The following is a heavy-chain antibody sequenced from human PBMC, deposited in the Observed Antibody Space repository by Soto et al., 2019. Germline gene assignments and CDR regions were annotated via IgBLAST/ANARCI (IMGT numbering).Heavy chain of an antibody. CDR1: GFSFSTYN. J-gene: IGHJ4*02. Sequence: GGSLRLSCAASGFSFSTYNMNWVRQAPGRGLEWVSYISSRSSTIYHADSVKGRFTISRDNAKNSLYLQMDSLRDEDTAVYFCARAIAVGSTSLDYWGLGTRVTVS. V-gene: IGHV3-48*02. CDR3: ARAIAVGSTSLDY. CDR2: ISSRSSTI. D-gene: IGHD6-19*01.